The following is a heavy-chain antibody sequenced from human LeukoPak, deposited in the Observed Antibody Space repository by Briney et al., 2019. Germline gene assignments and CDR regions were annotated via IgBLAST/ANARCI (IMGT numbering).Heavy chain of an antibody. V-gene: IGHV3-21*01. J-gene: IGHJ5*02. Sequence: GGSLRLSCAASGFTFSSYSMNWVRQAPGKGLEWVSSISTGSSYIYYADSVKGRFTISRDNAKNSLYLQMNSLRAEDTAVYYCARTIGYSSGPRSWFDPWGQGTLVTVSS. CDR2: ISTGSSYI. CDR3: ARTIGYSSGPRSWFDP. CDR1: GFTFSSYS. D-gene: IGHD6-19*01.